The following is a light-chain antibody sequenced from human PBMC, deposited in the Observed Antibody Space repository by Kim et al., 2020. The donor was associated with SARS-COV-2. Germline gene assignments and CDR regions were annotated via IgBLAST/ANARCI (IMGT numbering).Light chain of an antibody. CDR3: NSRDSTGDAYV. V-gene: IGLV3-19*01. CDR1: TLRNYY. CDR2: DTS. Sequence: SSELTQDPAVSVALGQTVRISCQGATLRNYYTNWYQQKPGQAPVLVIYDTSSRPSGIPDRFSGSSSGNTASLTITGAQAEDEADFYCNSRDSTGDAYVFGTRTKVPV. J-gene: IGLJ1*01.